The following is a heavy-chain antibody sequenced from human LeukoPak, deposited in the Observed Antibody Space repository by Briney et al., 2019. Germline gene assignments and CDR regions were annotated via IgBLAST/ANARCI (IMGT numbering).Heavy chain of an antibody. Sequence: SETLSLTCTVSGGSISSGGYYWSWIRQPPGEGLEWIGYIYYSGSTYYHPSLKSRVTTSLDTSKNQFSLKLSSVTAADTAVYYCARVTTVTTSFHFDYWGQGTLVTVSS. D-gene: IGHD4-17*01. CDR1: GGSISSGGYY. CDR2: IYYSGST. CDR3: ARVTTVTTSFHFDY. J-gene: IGHJ4*02. V-gene: IGHV4-30-4*01.